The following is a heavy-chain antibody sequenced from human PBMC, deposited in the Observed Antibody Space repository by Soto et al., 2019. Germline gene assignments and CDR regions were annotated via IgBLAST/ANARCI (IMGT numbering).Heavy chain of an antibody. V-gene: IGHV1-8*01. CDR3: ARERTGTTSIDV. D-gene: IGHD1-1*01. CDR2: MNPNSGNT. Sequence: QVQLVQSGAEVKKPGASVKVSCKASGYTFTSYDINCVRQATGQGLEWMGWMNPNSGNTGYAQKFRGRVTMTRNTSISTAYMELSSLRSEDTAVYYCARERTGTTSIDVWGQGTTVTVSS. CDR1: GYTFTSYD. J-gene: IGHJ6*02.